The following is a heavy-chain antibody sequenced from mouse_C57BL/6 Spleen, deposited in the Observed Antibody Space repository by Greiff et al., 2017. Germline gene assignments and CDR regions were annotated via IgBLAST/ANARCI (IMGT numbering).Heavy chain of an antibody. J-gene: IGHJ2*01. Sequence: EVMLVESGGGLVKPGGSLKLSCAASGFTFSDSGMHWVRQAPEQGLEWVAYISSGSSTIYYADTVKGRFTISRDNAKNTLFLQMTSLRSEDTAMYYCATGTGYFDGWGTGTTLTVSS. CDR1: GFTFSDSG. CDR3: ATGTGYFDG. D-gene: IGHD4-1*01. CDR2: ISSGSSTI. V-gene: IGHV5-17*01.